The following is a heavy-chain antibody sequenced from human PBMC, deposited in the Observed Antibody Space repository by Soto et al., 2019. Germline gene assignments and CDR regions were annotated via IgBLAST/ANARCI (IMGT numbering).Heavy chain of an antibody. Sequence: SETLSLTCSLYSGSLSGYYWSWIRQPPGKGLEWIGEISPSGTTNYNPSLTGRVTISVDTSKNQFSLKLTSVTAADTAVYYCARHAIGVVVTAAIRNWGQGSLVTVSS. CDR1: SGSLSGYY. D-gene: IGHD2-21*02. V-gene: IGHV4-34*01. CDR2: ISPSGTT. CDR3: ARHAIGVVVTAAIRN. J-gene: IGHJ4*02.